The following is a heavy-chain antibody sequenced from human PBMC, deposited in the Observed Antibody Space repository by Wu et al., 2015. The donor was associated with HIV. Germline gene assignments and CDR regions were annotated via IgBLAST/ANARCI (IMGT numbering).Heavy chain of an antibody. J-gene: IGHJ6*03. V-gene: IGHV1-69*12. CDR1: GGTFSSYA. D-gene: IGHD1-26*01. CDR3: ARGIVGTDLGRDYYYYYMDV. CDR2: IIPIFGTA. Sequence: QVQLVQSGAEMKKPGSSVKVSCKASGGTFSSYAISWVRQAPGQGLEWMGGIIPIFGTASYAQKFQGRVTITADESTSTAYMELSSLRSEDTAVYYCARGIVGTDLGRDYYYYYMDVWGKGTTVTVSS.